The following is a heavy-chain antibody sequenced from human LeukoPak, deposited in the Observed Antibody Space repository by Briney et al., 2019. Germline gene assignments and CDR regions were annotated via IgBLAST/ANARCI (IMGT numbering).Heavy chain of an antibody. D-gene: IGHD1-26*01. CDR3: GGDSWYRGGGVDY. J-gene: IGHJ4*02. Sequence: PGGSLRLSCAASGFTFSSYSMNWVRQAPGKGLEWVSYISSSSSTIYYADSVKGRFTISRDNAKNSLYLQMNSLRAEDTAVYYCGGDSWYRGGGVDYWGQGTLVTVSS. CDR1: GFTFSSYS. CDR2: ISSSSSTI. V-gene: IGHV3-48*04.